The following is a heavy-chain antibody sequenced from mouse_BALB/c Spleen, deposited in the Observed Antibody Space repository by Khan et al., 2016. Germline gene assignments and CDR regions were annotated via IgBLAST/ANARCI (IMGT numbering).Heavy chain of an antibody. Sequence: EVELVESGGGLVQPGGSMKLSCVASGFTFSNYWMNWVRQSPEKGLEWVAEIRLKSNNYATHYAESVKGRFTISRDDSKSSVYLQMNNLRAEDTGIYCCTRRGTGGFDYWGQGTTLTVSS. D-gene: IGHD2-14*01. CDR1: GFTFSNYW. CDR2: IRLKSNNYAT. V-gene: IGHV6-6*02. CDR3: TRRGTGGFDY. J-gene: IGHJ2*01.